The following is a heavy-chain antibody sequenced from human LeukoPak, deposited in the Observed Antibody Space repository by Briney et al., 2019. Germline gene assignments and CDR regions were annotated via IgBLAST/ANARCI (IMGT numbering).Heavy chain of an antibody. CDR1: GGSFSGYY. V-gene: IGHV4-34*01. Sequence: SKTLSLTCAVYGGSFSGYYWSWIRQPPGKGLEWIGEINHSGSTNYNPSLKSRVTISVDTSKNQFSLKLSSVTAADTAVYYCARGYCTNGVCLGWFDPWGQGTLVTVSS. CDR2: INHSGST. D-gene: IGHD2-8*01. CDR3: ARGYCTNGVCLGWFDP. J-gene: IGHJ5*02.